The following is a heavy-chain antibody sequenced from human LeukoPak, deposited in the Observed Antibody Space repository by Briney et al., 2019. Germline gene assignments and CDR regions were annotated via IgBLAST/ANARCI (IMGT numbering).Heavy chain of an antibody. D-gene: IGHD2-2*01. J-gene: IGHJ3*02. Sequence: ASVKVSCKASGYTFTSYYMHWVRQAPGQGLEWMGLINPTGGSTGYAQKLQGRVTMTTDTSTSTAYMELRSLRSDDTAVYYCARDSPFIVVVPAAMNAFDIWGQGTMVTVSS. CDR3: ARDSPFIVVVPAAMNAFDI. V-gene: IGHV1-46*01. CDR2: INPTGGST. CDR1: GYTFTSYY.